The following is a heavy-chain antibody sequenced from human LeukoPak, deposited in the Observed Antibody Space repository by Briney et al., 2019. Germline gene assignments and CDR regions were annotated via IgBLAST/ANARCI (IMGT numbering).Heavy chain of an antibody. V-gene: IGHV3-7*01. Sequence: GGSLRLSCAASGFTFSSYEMNWVRQAPGKGLEWVANIKQDGSEKYYVDSVKGRFTISRDNAKNSLYLQMNSLRAEDTAVYYCARAAIWGKGTTVTVSS. CDR1: GFTFSSYE. J-gene: IGHJ6*04. CDR3: ARAAI. CDR2: IKQDGSEK.